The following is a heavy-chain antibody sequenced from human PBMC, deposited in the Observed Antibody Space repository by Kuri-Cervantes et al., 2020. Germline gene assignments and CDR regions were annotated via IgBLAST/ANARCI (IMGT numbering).Heavy chain of an antibody. CDR2: IYYSGST. CDR1: GGSISSYY. D-gene: IGHD4-17*01. J-gene: IGHJ5*02. V-gene: IGHV4-59*01. CDR3: ARVHHTVWFDP. Sequence: GSLRLSCTVSGGSISSYYWSWIRQPPGKGLEWIGYIYYSGSTNYNPSLKSRVTISVDTSKNQFSLKLSSVTAADTAVYYCARVHHTVWFDPWGQGTLVTVSS.